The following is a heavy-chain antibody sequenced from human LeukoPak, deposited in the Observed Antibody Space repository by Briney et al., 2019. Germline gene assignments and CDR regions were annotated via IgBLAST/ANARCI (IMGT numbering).Heavy chain of an antibody. CDR2: ISSSGSTI. CDR3: ARDRRYSSGWYGFILGYYFDY. V-gene: IGHV3-48*03. J-gene: IGHJ4*02. D-gene: IGHD6-19*01. Sequence: GGSLRLSCAASGFTFSSYEMNWVRQAPGKGLEWVSYISSSGSTIYYADSVKGRFTISRDNAKNSLYLQMNSLRAEDTAVYYCARDRRYSSGWYGFILGYYFDYWGQGTLVTVSS. CDR1: GFTFSSYE.